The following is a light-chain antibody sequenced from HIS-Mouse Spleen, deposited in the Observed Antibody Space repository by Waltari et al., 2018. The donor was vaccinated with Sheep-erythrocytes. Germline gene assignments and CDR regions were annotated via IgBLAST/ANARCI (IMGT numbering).Light chain of an antibody. CDR3: QQYNNWPPWT. CDR1: QGFNRN. V-gene: IGKV3-15*01. CDR2: GAS. J-gene: IGKJ1*01. Sequence: EIVMTQSTATLSVSPGERATLSCRASQGFNRNLAWYQQKPGQAPRLLIYGASTRATGIPARFSGSGSGTEFTLTISSMQSEDFAVYYCQQYNNWPPWTFGQGTKVEIK.